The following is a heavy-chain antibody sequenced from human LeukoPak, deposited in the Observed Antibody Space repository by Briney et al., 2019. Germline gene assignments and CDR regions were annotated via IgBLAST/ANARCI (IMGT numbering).Heavy chain of an antibody. J-gene: IGHJ3*01. D-gene: IGHD5-24*01. CDR1: GFTVSSNY. CDR3: AKDIQLST. CDR2: IGASGEST. V-gene: IGHV3-53*01. Sequence: GGSLRLSCVASGFTVSSNYMSWVRQAPGKGLEWVSLIGASGESTYYADSVKGRFTISRDNSKNTLSLQMNSLRVEDAAMYFCAKDIQLSTWGLGTMVTVSS.